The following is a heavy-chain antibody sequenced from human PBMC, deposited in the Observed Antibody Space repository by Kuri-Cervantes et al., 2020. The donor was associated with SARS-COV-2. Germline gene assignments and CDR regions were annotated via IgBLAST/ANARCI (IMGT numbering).Heavy chain of an antibody. CDR3: ARDWLRGVINY. D-gene: IGHD3-10*01. J-gene: IGHJ4*02. Sequence: ASVKVSCKASGYTFTSYYMHWVRQAPGQGLEWMGWIDPNSGGTNYARKFQGRVTMTRDTSISTAYMELSRLRSDDTAVYYCARDWLRGVINYWGQGTLVTVSS. CDR2: IDPNSGGT. CDR1: GYTFTSYY. V-gene: IGHV1-2*02.